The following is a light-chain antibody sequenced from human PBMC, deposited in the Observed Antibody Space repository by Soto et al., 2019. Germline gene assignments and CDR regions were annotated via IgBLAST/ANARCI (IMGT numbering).Light chain of an antibody. J-gene: IGKJ5*01. CDR2: SAS. V-gene: IGKV1-9*01. CDR1: RGISRY. Sequence: IQLTQSPSSLSASVGDRVTITCRASRGISRYLAWYQQKPGKAPKLLVYSASTLQSGVPSRFSGSGSGPDFTLTISSLQPEDSATYFCQQLNSYPQTFGQGTRLEIK. CDR3: QQLNSYPQT.